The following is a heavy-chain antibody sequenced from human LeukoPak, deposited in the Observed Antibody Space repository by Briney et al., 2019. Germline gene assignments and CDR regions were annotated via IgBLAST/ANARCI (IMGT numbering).Heavy chain of an antibody. CDR3: ARDRASSPGAFDY. J-gene: IGHJ4*02. CDR2: INPNSSGT. D-gene: IGHD2-8*02. CDR1: GYTFTGYY. Sequence: ASVKVSCKASGYTFTGYYMHWVRQAPGQGLEWMGWINPNSSGTNNAQKFQGRVTMTRDTSISTAYMELSRLRSDDTAVYYCARDRASSPGAFDYWGQGTLVTVSS. V-gene: IGHV1-2*02.